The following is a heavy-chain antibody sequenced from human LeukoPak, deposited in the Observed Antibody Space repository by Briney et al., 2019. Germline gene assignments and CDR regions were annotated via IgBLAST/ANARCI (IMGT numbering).Heavy chain of an antibody. CDR1: GFTVSSNY. J-gene: IGHJ4*02. D-gene: IGHD6-6*01. Sequence: PGGSLRLSCAASGFTVSSNYMSWVRQAPGKGPEWVSVIYSGGSTYYADSVKGRFTISRDNSKNTLYLQMNSLRAEDTAVYYCARLSSSIAALDYWGQGTLVTVSS. CDR3: ARLSSSIAALDY. CDR2: IYSGGST. V-gene: IGHV3-53*01.